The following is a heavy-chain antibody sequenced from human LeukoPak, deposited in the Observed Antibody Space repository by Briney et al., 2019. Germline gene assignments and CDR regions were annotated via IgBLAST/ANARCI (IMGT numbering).Heavy chain of an antibody. D-gene: IGHD5-18*01. CDR2: ISYDGSNK. V-gene: IGHV3-30-3*01. J-gene: IGHJ4*02. CDR1: GYTFTGYY. CDR3: ARDDLADTAMPSSGFDY. Sequence: SCKASGYTFTGYYMHWVRQAPGKGLEWVAVISYDGSNKYYADSVKGRFTISRDNSKNTLYLQMNSLRAEDTAVYYCARDDLADTAMPSSGFDYWGQGTLVTVSS.